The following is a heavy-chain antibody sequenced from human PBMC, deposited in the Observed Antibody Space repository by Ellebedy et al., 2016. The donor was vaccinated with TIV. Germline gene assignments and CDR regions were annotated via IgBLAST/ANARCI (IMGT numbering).Heavy chain of an antibody. CDR2: ISGSGGST. Sequence: GESLKISXAASGFTFSSYAMSWVRQAPGKGLEWVSAISGSGGSTYYADSVKGRFTISRDNSKNTLYLQMNSLRAEDTAVYYCAKGIVVVSWGQGTLVTVSS. V-gene: IGHV3-23*01. D-gene: IGHD3-22*01. J-gene: IGHJ5*02. CDR3: AKGIVVVS. CDR1: GFTFSSYA.